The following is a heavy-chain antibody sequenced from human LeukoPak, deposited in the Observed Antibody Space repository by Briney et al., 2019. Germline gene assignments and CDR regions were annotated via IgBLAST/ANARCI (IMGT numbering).Heavy chain of an antibody. D-gene: IGHD3-22*01. CDR3: ARWGLGGYYDSSGYLDY. V-gene: IGHV4-4*07. Sequence: PSETLSLTCTVSGGSISSYYWSWIRQPAGKGLEWIGRIYTSGSTNYNPSLKSRVTMSVDTSKNQFSLKLSSVTAADTAVYYRARWGLGGYYDSSGYLDYWGQGTLVTVSS. J-gene: IGHJ4*02. CDR2: IYTSGST. CDR1: GGSISSYY.